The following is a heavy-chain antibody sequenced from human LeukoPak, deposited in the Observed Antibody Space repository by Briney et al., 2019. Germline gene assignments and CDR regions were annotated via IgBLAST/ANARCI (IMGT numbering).Heavy chain of an antibody. V-gene: IGHV3-23*01. Sequence: GGSLRLSCAASGFTFSNYAMSWVRQAPGKGLEWVSPISGSGGGTYYADSAKGRVTISRANSNNTLYLQMNSLRAEDTAVYYCAKITAVAGGYYYYGMDVWGKETTVTVSS. CDR1: GFTFSNYA. J-gene: IGHJ6*04. D-gene: IGHD6-19*01. CDR2: ISGSGGGT. CDR3: AKITAVAGGYYYYGMDV.